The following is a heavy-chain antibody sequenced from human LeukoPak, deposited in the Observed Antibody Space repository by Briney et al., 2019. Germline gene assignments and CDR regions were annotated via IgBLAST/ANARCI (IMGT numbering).Heavy chain of an antibody. CDR1: GFSVSVNY. J-gene: IGHJ4*02. Sequence: GGSLRLSCAVSGFSVSVNYMSWARQAPGKGLECVSVTDSGGNTLYEDSVKGRFAISRDNSKNTLFLQMSSLRPEDTAVYYCTRPHSGSYQHAVDSWGQGTLVTVSS. CDR2: TDSGGNT. CDR3: TRPHSGSYQHAVDS. D-gene: IGHD1-26*01. V-gene: IGHV3-66*02.